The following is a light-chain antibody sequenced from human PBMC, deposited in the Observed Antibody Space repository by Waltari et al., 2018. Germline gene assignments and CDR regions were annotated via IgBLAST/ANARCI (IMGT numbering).Light chain of an antibody. CDR2: HAS. CDR3: QQCYSVPFT. V-gene: IGKV1-16*01. J-gene: IGKJ4*01. CDR1: EAISSY. Sequence: EIQITQSPSALSPFVGDTGPISCQANEAISSYLAWYQQKPGKVPKLLIYHASSLEGGVPSRFSGSGSGTDFTLTISGLQPEDFATYYCQQCYSVPFTFGGGTKVEI.